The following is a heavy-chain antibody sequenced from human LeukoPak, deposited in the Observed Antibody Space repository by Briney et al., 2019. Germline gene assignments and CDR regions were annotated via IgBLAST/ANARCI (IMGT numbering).Heavy chain of an antibody. CDR2: INPSDWST. D-gene: IGHD2-15*01. CDR3: ARDTGDIVVVVAATPTGFDY. CDR1: GHTFTNYF. Sequence: SVKVSCKPSGHTFTNYFMHWVRPAPGQELEWMGIINPSDWSTSYAQKFQGRVTMTRDTSTSTVYMELSSLRSEDTAVYFCARDTGDIVVVVAATPTGFDYWGQGTLVTVSS. J-gene: IGHJ4*02. V-gene: IGHV1-46*01.